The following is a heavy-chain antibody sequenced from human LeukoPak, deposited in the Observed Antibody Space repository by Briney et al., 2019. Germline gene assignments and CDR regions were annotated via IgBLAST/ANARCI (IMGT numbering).Heavy chain of an antibody. J-gene: IGHJ4*02. CDR2: IKQDASEK. Sequence: GGSLRLSCAASGFTFSKYWMSWVRQAPGKGLEWVANIKQDASEKYYVDSVKGRFTISRDNAKNSLYLQMNSLRAEDTAVYYCPRDSGYSYGLGVYWGQGILVTVSS. CDR1: GFTFSKYW. D-gene: IGHD5-18*01. V-gene: IGHV3-7*03. CDR3: PRDSGYSYGLGVY.